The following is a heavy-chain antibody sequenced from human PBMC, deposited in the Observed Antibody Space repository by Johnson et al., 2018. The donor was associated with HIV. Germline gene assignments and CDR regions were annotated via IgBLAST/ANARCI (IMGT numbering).Heavy chain of an antibody. J-gene: IGHJ3*02. CDR3: AREHSLQSSSLDI. CDR2: ISYDETNQ. D-gene: IGHD6-6*01. Sequence: QVQLVESGGGVVQPGRSLRLSCLASGFIFSTYTMHWDRQAPGKGLEWVAVISYDETNQYYADSVKGRFTISRDNAKNSLYLQMNSLRPEDTALYYCAREHSLQSSSLDIWGQGTVVTVSS. V-gene: IGHV3-30*04. CDR1: GFIFSTYT.